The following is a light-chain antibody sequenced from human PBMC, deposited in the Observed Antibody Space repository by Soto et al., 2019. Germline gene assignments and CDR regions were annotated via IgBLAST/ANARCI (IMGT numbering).Light chain of an antibody. J-gene: IGKJ2*01. CDR2: DAS. CDR3: QQRSNWPPGYT. Sequence: EIVLTQSPATLSLSPGERATLSCRASQSVRSYLAWYQQKPGQAPRLLIYDASNRATGIPARFSGSGSGTDFTLTISSLEPEDFAVYYWQQRSNWPPGYTFGQGTKLEIK. CDR1: QSVRSY. V-gene: IGKV3-11*01.